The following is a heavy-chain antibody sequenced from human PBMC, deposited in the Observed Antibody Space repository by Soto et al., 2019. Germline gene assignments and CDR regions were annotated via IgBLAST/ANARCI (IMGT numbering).Heavy chain of an antibody. J-gene: IGHJ1*01. CDR2: IWYDGSNK. V-gene: IGHV3-33*01. Sequence: QVQLVESGGGVVQPGRSLRLSCAGSGFSFSNYGMHWVRQAPGKGLEWVALIWYDGSNKYYADSVKGTFTISRDNSKNTLYLQMSSLRNEDTAVYYCARYPRVETTLMAVFQGWGQGTLVTVSS. CDR1: GFSFSNYG. CDR3: ARYPRVETTLMAVFQG. D-gene: IGHD3-3*01.